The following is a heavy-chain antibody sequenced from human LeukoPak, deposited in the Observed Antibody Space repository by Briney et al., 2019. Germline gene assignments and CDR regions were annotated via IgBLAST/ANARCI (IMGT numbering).Heavy chain of an antibody. CDR3: ARRGVRATYYCYYMDV. CDR1: GGSFSGYY. CDR2: INHSGST. D-gene: IGHD1-1*01. Sequence: PSETLSLTCAVYGGSFSGYYWSWIRQPPGKGLEWIGGINHSGSTNYNPSLKSRVTISVDTSKNQFSLKLSSVTAADTAVYYWARRGVRATYYCYYMDVAGKGSTVSVPS. J-gene: IGHJ6*03. V-gene: IGHV4-34*01.